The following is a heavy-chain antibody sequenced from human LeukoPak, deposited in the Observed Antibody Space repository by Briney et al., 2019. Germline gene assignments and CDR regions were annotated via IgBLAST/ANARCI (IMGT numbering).Heavy chain of an antibody. Sequence: GGSLRLSCAASVFTFSSYSMNWVRQAPGKGRGWVSSIISSSSYIYYADSVKGRFTISRDNAKNSLYLQMNSLRAEDTAVYYCARGNYDILTGYPLKDMDVWGKGTTVTVSS. CDR1: VFTFSSYS. J-gene: IGHJ6*03. CDR3: ARGNYDILTGYPLKDMDV. CDR2: IISSSSYI. D-gene: IGHD3-9*01. V-gene: IGHV3-21*01.